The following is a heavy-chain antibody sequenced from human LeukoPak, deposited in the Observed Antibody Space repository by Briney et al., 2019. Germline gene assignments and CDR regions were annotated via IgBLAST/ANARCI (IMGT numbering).Heavy chain of an antibody. CDR2: IYHSGST. Sequence: KTSETLSLTCTVSGYSISSGYYWGWIRQPPGKGLEWIGSIYHSGSTYYNPSLKSRVTISVDTSKNQFSLKLSSVTAADTAVYYCARVYYDSSGYYHYYYYMGVWGKGTTVTVSS. J-gene: IGHJ6*03. CDR1: GYSISSGYY. D-gene: IGHD3-22*01. V-gene: IGHV4-38-2*02. CDR3: ARVYYDSSGYYHYYYYMGV.